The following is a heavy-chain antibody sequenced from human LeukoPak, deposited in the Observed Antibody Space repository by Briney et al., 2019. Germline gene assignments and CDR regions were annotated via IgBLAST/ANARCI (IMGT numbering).Heavy chain of an antibody. CDR3: ASASSHRIAAGGDY. J-gene: IGHJ4*02. D-gene: IGHD6-13*01. CDR1: GFIFNNYW. Sequence: PGGSLRLSCAASGFIFNNYWMHWVRQAPGKGLVWVSRINSDGSSRNYADSVKRRFTISRDNAKNTLYLQMNSLRAEDTAVYYCASASSHRIAAGGDYWGQGTLVTVSS. V-gene: IGHV3-74*01. CDR2: INSDGSSR.